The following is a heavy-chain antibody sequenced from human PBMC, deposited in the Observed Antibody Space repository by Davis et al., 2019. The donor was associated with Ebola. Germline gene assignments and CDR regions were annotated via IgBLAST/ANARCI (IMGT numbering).Heavy chain of an antibody. Sequence: PGGSLRLSCAASGFTFSSYGMHWVRQAPGKELEWVAVISYDGSNKYYADSVKGRFTISRDNSKNTLYLQMNSLRAEDTAVYYCARDSGDEDYWGQGTLVTVSS. CDR3: ARDSGDEDY. V-gene: IGHV3-30*03. CDR2: ISYDGSNK. CDR1: GFTFSSYG. J-gene: IGHJ4*02. D-gene: IGHD5-12*01.